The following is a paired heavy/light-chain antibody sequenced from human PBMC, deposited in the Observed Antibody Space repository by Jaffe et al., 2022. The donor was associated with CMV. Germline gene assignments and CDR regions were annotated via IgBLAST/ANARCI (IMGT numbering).Heavy chain of an antibody. CDR3: GKDESYSDYVGDY. V-gene: IGHV3-23*01. Sequence: EVQLLESGGDLVQPGGSLRLSCAASGFTLGNNGMAWVRQAPGKGLEWVSTISPIGDGRHYADSVKGRFTVSRDNAKNTLYLEMNSLRAEDTALYYCGKDESYSDYVGDYWGQGTLVTVSP. D-gene: IGHD4-4*01. CDR1: GFTLGNNG. CDR2: ISPIGDGR. J-gene: IGHJ4*02.
Light chain of an antibody. V-gene: IGKV2-24*01. J-gene: IGKJ3*01. CDR1: QSLVHSNGNTY. CDR3: MQSTHFPRT. CDR2: KIS. Sequence: VLTQTPLSSPVALGQPASISCRSSQSLVHSNGNTYLSWIQQRPGQPPRLLIYKISNRFSGVPDRFSGSGAGTDFTLIINRVEAEDVGVYYCMQSTHFPRTFGPGTKVDIK.